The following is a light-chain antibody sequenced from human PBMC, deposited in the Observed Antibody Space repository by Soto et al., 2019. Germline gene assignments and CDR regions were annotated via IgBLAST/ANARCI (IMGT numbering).Light chain of an antibody. J-gene: IGKJ1*01. CDR1: QSLLHSNGDTY. V-gene: IGKV2-28*01. CDR2: LRS. CDR3: MQALQTPRT. Sequence: DIVMTKSPLSLPVTPGEPASISCRSSQSLLHSNGDTYLEWYLQKPGQSPQILIYLRSLRAAGVPDRFSGGGSGTDFTLKIRRVEAEDVGVYYCMQALQTPRTFGQVTKVEIK.